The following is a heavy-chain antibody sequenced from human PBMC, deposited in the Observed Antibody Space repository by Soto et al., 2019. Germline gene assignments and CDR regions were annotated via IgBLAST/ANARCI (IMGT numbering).Heavy chain of an antibody. J-gene: IGHJ4*02. CDR2: IKSKTDGGTT. CDR3: TTDLDYDILTGYFIFDY. D-gene: IGHD3-9*01. CDR1: GFTFSNAW. Sequence: GSLRLSCAASGFTFSNAWMSWVRQAPGKGLEWVGRIKSKTDGGTTDYAAPVKGRFTISRDDSKNTLYLQMNSLKTEDTAVYYCTTDLDYDILTGYFIFDYWGQGTLVTVSS. V-gene: IGHV3-15*01.